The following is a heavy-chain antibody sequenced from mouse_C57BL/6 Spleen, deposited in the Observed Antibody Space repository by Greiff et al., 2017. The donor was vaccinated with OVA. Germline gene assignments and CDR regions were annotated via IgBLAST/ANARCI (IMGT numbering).Heavy chain of an antibody. Sequence: DVQLQESGGGLVQPGGSLSLSCAASGFTFTDYYMSWVRQPPGKGLEWLGFIRNKANGYTTEYNASVKGRFTISRDNSQSILYLQMNALRAEDSATYYCAYYDYDGDPAYWGQGTLVTVSA. CDR3: AYYDYDGDPAY. D-gene: IGHD2-4*01. CDR1: GFTFTDYY. CDR2: IRNKANGYTT. V-gene: IGHV7-3*01. J-gene: IGHJ3*01.